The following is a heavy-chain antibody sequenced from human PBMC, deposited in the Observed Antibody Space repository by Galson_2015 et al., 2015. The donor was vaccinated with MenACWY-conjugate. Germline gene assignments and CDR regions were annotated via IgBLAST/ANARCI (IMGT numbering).Heavy chain of an antibody. CDR2: IDPVNSNI. CDR3: ARHPPGGRGMDV. D-gene: IGHD1-26*01. V-gene: IGHV5-51*01. J-gene: IGHJ6*02. CDR1: GYSFTNYW. Sequence: QSGAEVKKPGESLTISCKGSGYSFTNYWIAWVRQMPGKGLEWVGLIDPVNSNIRYSPSFQGQVTISADESISTAYLQWNSLQASDTAMYYCARHPPGGRGMDVWGQGTTVTVSS.